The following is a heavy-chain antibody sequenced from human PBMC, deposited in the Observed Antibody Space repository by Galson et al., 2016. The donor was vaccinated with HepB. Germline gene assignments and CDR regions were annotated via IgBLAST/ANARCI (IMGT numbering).Heavy chain of an antibody. CDR3: ATYQGPPDYYFYMDV. Sequence: ALRLSCAASGFTFRNYAMSWVRQAPGKGLEWVSVISGSGGTTYHADPVKGRFTISRDNSKNALYLQMNSLRAEDTAVYYCATYQGPPDYYFYMDVWGKGTPVTVSS. V-gene: IGHV3-23*01. CDR1: GFTFRNYA. J-gene: IGHJ6*03. CDR2: ISGSGGTT. D-gene: IGHD2-2*01.